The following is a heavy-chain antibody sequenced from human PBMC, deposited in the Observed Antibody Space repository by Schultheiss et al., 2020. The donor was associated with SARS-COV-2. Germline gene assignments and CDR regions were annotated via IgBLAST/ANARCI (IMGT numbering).Heavy chain of an antibody. Sequence: SETLSLTCTVSGGSVRRFFSSFLWIRQPPGKGLEWIGYIYYSGSTNYNPSLKSRVTISVDTSKNQFSLKVSSVTAADTAVYYCARTVYGDYFDYWGQGTLVTVSS. CDR3: ARTVYGDYFDY. CDR1: GGSVRRFFSS. V-gene: IGHV4-61*01. J-gene: IGHJ4*02. D-gene: IGHD4-17*01. CDR2: IYYSGST.